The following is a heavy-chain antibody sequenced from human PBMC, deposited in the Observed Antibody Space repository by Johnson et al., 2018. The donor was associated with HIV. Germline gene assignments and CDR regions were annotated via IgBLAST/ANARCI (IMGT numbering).Heavy chain of an antibody. V-gene: IGHV3-53*01. CDR2: IYSGGST. CDR1: GFSVSSNY. D-gene: IGHD3-22*01. J-gene: IGHJ3*02. CDR3: ARDRNYYDSSAQGAFDI. Sequence: VQLVESGGGLIQPGGSLRLSCAASGFSVSSNYMSWVRQAPGKGLEWVSVIYSGGSTYYADSVKGRFTISRDNSKNTLHLQMNSLRAEDTAVYYCARDRNYYDSSAQGAFDIWGQGTMVTVSS.